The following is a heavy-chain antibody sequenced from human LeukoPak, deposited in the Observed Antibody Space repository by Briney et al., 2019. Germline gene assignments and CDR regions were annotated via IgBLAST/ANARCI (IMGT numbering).Heavy chain of an antibody. CDR1: GGSFSGYY. J-gene: IGHJ1*01. V-gene: IGHV4-34*01. D-gene: IGHD1-26*01. Sequence: SETLSLTCAVYGGSFSGYYWSWIRQPPGKGLEWIGEINHSGSTNYNPSLKSRVTISVDTSKNQFSLKLSSVTAADTAVYYCARGMGRRSYKRHWGQGTLVTVS. CDR2: INHSGST. CDR3: ARGMGRRSYKRH.